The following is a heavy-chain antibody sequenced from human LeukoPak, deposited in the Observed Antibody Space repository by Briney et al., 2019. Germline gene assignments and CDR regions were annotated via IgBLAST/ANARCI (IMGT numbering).Heavy chain of an antibody. J-gene: IGHJ3*02. V-gene: IGHV3-9*01. CDR3: ARDRDYYDSSGYPTEAFDI. Sequence: GGSLRLSCAASGFRFDDKAMHWVRQAPGKGLEWVSSISWSSGTIRYADSVKGRFTITRDNAKNSLYLQMNSLRAEDTALYYCARDRDYYDSSGYPTEAFDIWGQGTMVTVSS. CDR2: ISWSSGTI. D-gene: IGHD3-22*01. CDR1: GFRFDDKA.